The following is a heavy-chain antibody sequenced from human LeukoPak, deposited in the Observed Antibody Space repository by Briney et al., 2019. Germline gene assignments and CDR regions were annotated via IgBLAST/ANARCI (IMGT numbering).Heavy chain of an antibody. CDR1: GFTFSAYA. CDR2: IRGSGSGGGT. Sequence: PGGSLRLSCTASGFTFSAYAMMWVRQAPGKGPEWVSAIRGSGSGGGTLYADSVKGRFTISRDNSKYTLFLQMNSLRAEDTAVYYCARDWTVENYSDDYFDYWGQGTLVTVSS. D-gene: IGHD1-7*01. J-gene: IGHJ4*02. V-gene: IGHV3-23*01. CDR3: ARDWTVENYSDDYFDY.